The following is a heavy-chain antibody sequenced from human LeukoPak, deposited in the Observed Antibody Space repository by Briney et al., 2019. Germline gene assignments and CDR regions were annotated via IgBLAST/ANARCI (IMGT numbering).Heavy chain of an antibody. D-gene: IGHD2-2*01. CDR1: GGSISSGGYS. CDR3: AREQIVVVPAAHSTYYYYYMDV. CDR2: IYHSGST. V-gene: IGHV4-30-2*01. Sequence: SQTLSLTCAVSGGSISSGGYSWSWLRQPPGKGLEWFGYIYHSGSTYYNPSLKSRVTISVDRSKNQFSLKLSSVTAADTAVYYCAREQIVVVPAAHSTYYYYYMDVWGKGTTVTVSS. J-gene: IGHJ6*03.